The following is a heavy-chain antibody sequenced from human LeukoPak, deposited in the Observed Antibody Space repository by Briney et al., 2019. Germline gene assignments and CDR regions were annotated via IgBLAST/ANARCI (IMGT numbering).Heavy chain of an antibody. J-gene: IGHJ5*02. V-gene: IGHV4-59*01. CDR3: AGSIFGYPWFDP. CDR2: VFHTGHT. CDR1: AGISSFY. D-gene: IGHD3-9*01. Sequence: SETLSLTCTVSAGISSFYWSWLRQPPGKGLEWIGYVFHTGHTNYNPSLKSRVTMSIDPSKDQFSLEVTSVTAADTAVYYCAGSIFGYPWFDPWGQGTLVTASS.